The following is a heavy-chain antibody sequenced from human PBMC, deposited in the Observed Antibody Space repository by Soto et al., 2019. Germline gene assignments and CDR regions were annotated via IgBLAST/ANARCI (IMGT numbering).Heavy chain of an antibody. CDR1: GFTFSSYA. J-gene: IGHJ4*02. D-gene: IGHD3-9*01. CDR3: AKDHVLRYFDWLFAFDY. Sequence: GGSLRLSCAASGFTFSSYAMSWVRQAPGKGLEWVSAISGSGGSTYYADSVKGRFTISRENSKNTLYLQMNSLRAEDTAVYYCAKDHVLRYFDWLFAFDYWGQGTLVTVSS. V-gene: IGHV3-23*01. CDR2: ISGSGGST.